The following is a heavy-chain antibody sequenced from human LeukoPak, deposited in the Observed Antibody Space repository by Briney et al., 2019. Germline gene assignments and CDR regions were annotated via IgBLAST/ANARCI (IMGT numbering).Heavy chain of an antibody. J-gene: IGHJ5*02. D-gene: IGHD3-10*01. Sequence: GGSLRLSWAASGFTFSSYGMHWVRRAPGKGLGWVAFIGVVGSNKYYADSVKGRFTISRENSKNTLFLQMNSLRAEDTAVYYCAKDYSKTTYYGSGTYYRPNWFDPWGQGTLVTVSS. CDR3: AKDYSKTTYYGSGTYYRPNWFDP. CDR2: IGVVGSNK. V-gene: IGHV3-30*02. CDR1: GFTFSSYG.